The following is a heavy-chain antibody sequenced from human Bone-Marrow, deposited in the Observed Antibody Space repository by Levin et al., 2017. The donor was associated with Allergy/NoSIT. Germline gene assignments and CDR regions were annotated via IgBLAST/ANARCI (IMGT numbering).Heavy chain of an antibody. J-gene: IGHJ4*02. Sequence: GESLKISCAASGFTFSSYAMSWVRQAPGKGLEWVSAISGSGGSTYYADSVKGRFTISRDNSKNTLYLQMNSLRAEDTAVYYCATVNSGYHYWGQGTLVTVSS. D-gene: IGHD3-22*01. CDR2: ISGSGGST. CDR1: GFTFSSYA. V-gene: IGHV3-23*01. CDR3: ATVNSGYHY.